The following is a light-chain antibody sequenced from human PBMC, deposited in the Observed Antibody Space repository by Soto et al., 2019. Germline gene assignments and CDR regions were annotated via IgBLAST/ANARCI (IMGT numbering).Light chain of an antibody. CDR2: NTS. CDR1: TGEVTSAYY. Sequence: QAVVTQDPSLTVSPGGTVTLSCASSTGEVTSAYYANWFQQKRGQAPRALIYNTSKKHSWTPARFSGSLLGGKAALTLSGVQPEDEAEYYCLLYLGAHVRRFDGGTKLTVL. J-gene: IGLJ3*02. CDR3: LLYLGAHVRR. V-gene: IGLV7-43*01.